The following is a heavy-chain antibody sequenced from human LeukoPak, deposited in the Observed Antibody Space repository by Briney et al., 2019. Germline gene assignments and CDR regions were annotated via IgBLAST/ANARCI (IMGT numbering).Heavy chain of an antibody. V-gene: IGHV5-51*01. Sequence: GESLKISCKGPGYSFTSYWIGWVRQMPGKGLEWMGIIYPGDSDTRHSPSFQGQVTISADKSISTAYLQWSSLKASDTAMYYCARTLGGYSYGRWSNWFDPWGQGTLVTVSS. CDR2: IYPGDSDT. CDR1: GYSFTSYW. J-gene: IGHJ5*02. CDR3: ARTLGGYSYGRWSNWFDP. D-gene: IGHD5-18*01.